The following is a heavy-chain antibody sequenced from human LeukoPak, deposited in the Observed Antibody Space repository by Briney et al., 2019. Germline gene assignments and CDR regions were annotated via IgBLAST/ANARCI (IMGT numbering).Heavy chain of an antibody. CDR2: IIPIFGTA. D-gene: IGHD6-19*01. Sequence: IIPIFGTANYAQKFQGRVTITADESTSTAYMELSSLRSEDTAVYYCASSGIAVAGKAQPFDYWGQGTLVTVSS. J-gene: IGHJ4*02. V-gene: IGHV1-69*01. CDR3: ASSGIAVAGKAQPFDY.